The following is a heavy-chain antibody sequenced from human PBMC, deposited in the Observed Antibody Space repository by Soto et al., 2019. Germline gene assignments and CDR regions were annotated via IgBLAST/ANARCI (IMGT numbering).Heavy chain of an antibody. D-gene: IGHD6-19*01. J-gene: IGHJ5*02. V-gene: IGHV4-4*02. Sequence: PSEALSLTCSVSGCTVASSHWWSWVRQSPGRGLEWIGNVYHTGDTNFNPSLQSRVTFSVDKSNNQFSLRLTSVTAADTAVYFCAREIVAAGGNNYFDPWGPGTLVTVSS. CDR2: VYHTGDT. CDR1: GCTVASSHW. CDR3: AREIVAAGGNNYFDP.